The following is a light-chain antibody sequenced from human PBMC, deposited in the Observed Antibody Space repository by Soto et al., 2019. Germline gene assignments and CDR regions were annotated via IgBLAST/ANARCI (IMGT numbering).Light chain of an antibody. V-gene: IGKV3-11*01. J-gene: IGKJ4*01. Sequence: EIVLTQSPATLSLSPGERATLSCRASQSVNSYLAWYQQKPGQAPRLLIYDASNGATGIPARFSGSGSGTDFTLTISSLETEDFAVYYCQQRSNWPPTFGGGTKVDIK. CDR3: QQRSNWPPT. CDR2: DAS. CDR1: QSVNSY.